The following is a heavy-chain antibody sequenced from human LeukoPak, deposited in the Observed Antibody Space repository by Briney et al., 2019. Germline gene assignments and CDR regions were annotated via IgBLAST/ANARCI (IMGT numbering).Heavy chain of an antibody. Sequence: GGSLRLSCAASGFTFSSYAMSWVRQAPGKGLEWVSAISGSGGSTYYADSVKGRFTISGDNSKNTLNLQMNSLRAEDTAVYYCAKWVTGTLKYFDYWGQGTLVTVSS. J-gene: IGHJ4*02. CDR2: ISGSGGST. CDR3: AKWVTGTLKYFDY. CDR1: GFTFSSYA. D-gene: IGHD1-20*01. V-gene: IGHV3-23*01.